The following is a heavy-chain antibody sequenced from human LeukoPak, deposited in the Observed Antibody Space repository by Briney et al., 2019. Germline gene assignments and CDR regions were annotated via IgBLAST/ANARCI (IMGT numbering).Heavy chain of an antibody. CDR3: ARGRGYSHIGPLPHDNWFDP. Sequence: SQTLSLTCTVSGGSISSGDYYWNWIRQHPGKGLEWIGYIFYSGSTYYNPSLKSRVIMSVDTSKNQFSLKLSSVTAADTAVYYCARGRGYSHIGPLPHDNWFDPWGQGTLVTVSS. V-gene: IGHV4-31*03. CDR1: GGSISSGDYY. CDR2: IFYSGST. J-gene: IGHJ5*02. D-gene: IGHD5-18*01.